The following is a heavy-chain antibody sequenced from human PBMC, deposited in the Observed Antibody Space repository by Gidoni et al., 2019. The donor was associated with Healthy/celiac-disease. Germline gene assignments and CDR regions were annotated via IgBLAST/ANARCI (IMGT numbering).Heavy chain of an antibody. CDR3: ARGYYYDSSGYLRPFDY. J-gene: IGHJ4*02. D-gene: IGHD3-22*01. CDR2: IYYSGST. Sequence: QLQLQESGPGLVKPSETLSLTCTVSGGSISSSSYYWGWIRQPPGKGLEWIGSIYYSGSTYYNPSLKSRVTISVDTSKNQFSLKLSSVTAADTAVYYCARGYYYDSSGYLRPFDYWGQGTLVTVSS. CDR1: GGSISSSSYY. V-gene: IGHV4-39*07.